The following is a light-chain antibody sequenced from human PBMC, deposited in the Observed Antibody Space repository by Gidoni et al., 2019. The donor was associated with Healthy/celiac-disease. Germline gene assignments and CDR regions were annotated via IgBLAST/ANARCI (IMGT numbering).Light chain of an antibody. V-gene: IGLV3-19*01. CDR2: GKN. CDR1: SLRSYY. Sequence: SSELTQDPAVSVASGQTVRLTCQGDSLRSYYASWYQQKPGQAPVLVIYGKNNRPSGIPDRFSGSSSGNTASLTITGAQAEDEADYYCNSRDSSGNHEVFGGGTKLTVL. J-gene: IGLJ2*01. CDR3: NSRDSSGNHEV.